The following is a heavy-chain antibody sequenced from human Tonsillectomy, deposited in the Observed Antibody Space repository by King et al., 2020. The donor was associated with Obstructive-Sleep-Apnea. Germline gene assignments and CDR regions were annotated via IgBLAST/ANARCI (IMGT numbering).Heavy chain of an antibody. CDR3: ARHRGVEDYGGYGDYFDF. J-gene: IGHJ4*02. D-gene: IGHD5-12*01. CDR1: GDSINNYY. CDR2: MYYSGNT. Sequence: VQLQESGPGLVKPSETLSLTCTVSGDSINNYYWSWIRQPPGKGLEWIGYMYYSGNTNYNPSLKSRVTISADTSKIHFCLGLNSVTAADTAVYYCARHRGVEDYGGYGDYFDFWGQGTLVTVSS. V-gene: IGHV4-59*08.